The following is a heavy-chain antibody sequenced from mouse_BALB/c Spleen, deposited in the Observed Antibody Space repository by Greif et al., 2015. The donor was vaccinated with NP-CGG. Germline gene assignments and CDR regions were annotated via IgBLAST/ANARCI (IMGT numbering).Heavy chain of an antibody. CDR2: ISSGGSYT. J-gene: IGHJ4*01. Sequence: DVMLVESGGGLVKPGGSLKLSCAASGFTFSSYAMSWVRQTPEKRLEWVATISSGGSYTYYPDSVKGRFTISRDNAKNTLNLQMSSLRSEDTAMYYCARRERDPTPNYYAMDYWGQGTSVTVSS. CDR1: GFTFSSYA. V-gene: IGHV5-9-1*01. CDR3: ARRERDPTPNYYAMDY. D-gene: IGHD2-10*01.